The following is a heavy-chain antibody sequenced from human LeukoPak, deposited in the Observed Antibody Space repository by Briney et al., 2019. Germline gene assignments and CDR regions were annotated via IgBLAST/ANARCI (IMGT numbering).Heavy chain of an antibody. Sequence: SQTLSLTCTVSGGSISSGDYYWSWIRQPPGKGLEWIGYTYYSGSTYYNPSLKSRVTISVDTSKNQSSLKLSSVTAADTAVYYCARAYYDSSGPWYFDLWGRGTLVTVSS. V-gene: IGHV4-30-4*08. D-gene: IGHD3-22*01. CDR2: TYYSGST. CDR3: ARAYYDSSGPWYFDL. CDR1: GGSISSGDYY. J-gene: IGHJ2*01.